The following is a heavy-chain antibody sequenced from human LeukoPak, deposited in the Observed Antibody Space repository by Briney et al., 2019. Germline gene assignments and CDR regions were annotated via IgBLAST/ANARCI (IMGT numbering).Heavy chain of an antibody. CDR2: IYYSGST. CDR3: ARLPSTGLGGYYFDY. D-gene: IGHD2-8*02. CDR1: GGSISSYY. V-gene: IGHV4-59*01. J-gene: IGHJ4*02. Sequence: PSETLSLTCTVSGGSISSYYWSWIRQPPGKGLEWIGYIYYSGSTNYNPSLKSRVTISVDTSKNQFSLKLSSVTAADTAVYYCARLPSTGLGGYYFDYWGQGTLVTVSS.